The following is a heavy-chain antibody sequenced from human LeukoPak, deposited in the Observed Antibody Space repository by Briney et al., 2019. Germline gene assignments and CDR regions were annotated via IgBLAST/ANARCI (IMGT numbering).Heavy chain of an antibody. CDR3: ARDTGIAVAGTNELNY. V-gene: IGHV3-30-3*01. J-gene: IGHJ4*02. CDR2: ISYDGSNK. D-gene: IGHD6-19*01. Sequence: GGSLRISCAASGFTFSSYAMHGVRQAPGKGLEWVAVISYDGSNKYYADSVKGRSTISRDNSKNTLYLQMNSLRAEDTAVYYCARDTGIAVAGTNELNYWGQGTLVTVSS. CDR1: GFTFSSYA.